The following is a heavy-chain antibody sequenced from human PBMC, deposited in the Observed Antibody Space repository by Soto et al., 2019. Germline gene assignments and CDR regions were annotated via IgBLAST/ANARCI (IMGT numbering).Heavy chain of an antibody. CDR2: IWYDGSNK. J-gene: IGHJ4*02. Sequence: QVQLVESGGGVVQPGRSLRLSRAASGFTFSSYGMHWVRQAPGKGLEWVAVIWYDGSNKYYADSVKGRFTISRDNSKNTLYLQMNSLRAEDTAVYYCAREGASIAVAGRFDYWGQGTLVTVSS. CDR1: GFTFSSYG. V-gene: IGHV3-33*01. D-gene: IGHD6-19*01. CDR3: AREGASIAVAGRFDY.